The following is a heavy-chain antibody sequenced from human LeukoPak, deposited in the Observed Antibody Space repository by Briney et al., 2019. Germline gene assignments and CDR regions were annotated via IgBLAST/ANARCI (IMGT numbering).Heavy chain of an antibody. CDR1: GGSISSSNYY. V-gene: IGHV4-61*02. J-gene: IGHJ5*02. CDR2: IYTSGTT. CDR3: ARDSPARSGEFSWFDP. D-gene: IGHD3-10*01. Sequence: SETLSLTCTVSGGSISSSNYYWSWIRQPAGKGLEWIGRIYTSGTTNYNPSLKSRVTISVDTSKNQFSLKLSSVTAADTAVYYCARDSPARSGEFSWFDPWGQGTLVTVSS.